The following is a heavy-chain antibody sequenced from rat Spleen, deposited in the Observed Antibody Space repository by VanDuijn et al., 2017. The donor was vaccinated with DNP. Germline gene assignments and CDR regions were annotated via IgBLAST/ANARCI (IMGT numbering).Heavy chain of an antibody. CDR3: ARDRTGTWFAY. V-gene: IGHV5-7*01. D-gene: IGHD5-1*01. CDR1: GFTFSNYD. J-gene: IGHJ3*01. Sequence: EVQLVESGGGLVQPGRSMKLSCAASGFTFSNYDMAWVRQAPKKGLEWVATITYDGSTTYYPDSVKGRFTISRDNAKNTLYLQMNSLISEDTATYYCARDRTGTWFAYWGQGTLVTVSS. CDR2: ITYDGSTT.